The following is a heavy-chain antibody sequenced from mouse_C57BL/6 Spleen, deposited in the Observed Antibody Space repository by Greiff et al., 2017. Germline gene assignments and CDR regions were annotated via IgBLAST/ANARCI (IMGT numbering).Heavy chain of an antibody. CDR2: IDPEDGDT. CDR3: TYGSRGYFDV. D-gene: IGHD1-1*01. CDR1: GFNINDYY. J-gene: IGHJ1*03. V-gene: IGHV14-1*01. Sequence: EVKLQESGAELVRPGASVKLSCTASGFNINDYYMHWVKQRPEQGLEWIGRIDPEDGDTEYAPKFQGKATMTADTSSNTAYLQLSSLTSEDTAVYYCTYGSRGYFDVWGTGTTVTVSS.